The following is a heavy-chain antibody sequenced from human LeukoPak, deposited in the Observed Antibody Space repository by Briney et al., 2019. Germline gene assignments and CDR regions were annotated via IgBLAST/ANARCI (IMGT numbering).Heavy chain of an antibody. J-gene: IGHJ5*02. CDR2: ISSSSSYI. CDR3: ARDRDGYNLPRWLDP. D-gene: IGHD5-24*01. CDR1: GFTFSSYS. V-gene: IGHV3-21*01. Sequence: GGSLRLSCAASGFTFSSYSMNWVRQAPGKGLEWVSSISSSSSYIYYADSVKGRFTISRDNAKNSLYLQMNSLRAEDTAVYYCARDRDGYNLPRWLDPWGQGTLVTVSS.